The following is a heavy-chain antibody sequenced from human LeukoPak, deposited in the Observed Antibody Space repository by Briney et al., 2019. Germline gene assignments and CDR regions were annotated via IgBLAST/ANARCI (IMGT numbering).Heavy chain of an antibody. CDR2: ISAYNGNT. CDR3: ARARGEYSSSLDYYYYAMDG. V-gene: IGHV1-18*01. J-gene: IGHJ6*02. D-gene: IGHD6-13*01. Sequence: ASVKVSCKASGYTFTSYGISWVRQAPGQGLEWMGWISAYNGNTNYAQKLQGRVTMTTDTSTSTAYMELRSLRSDDTAVYYCARARGEYSSSLDYYYYAMDGWGQGTTVTASS. CDR1: GYTFTSYG.